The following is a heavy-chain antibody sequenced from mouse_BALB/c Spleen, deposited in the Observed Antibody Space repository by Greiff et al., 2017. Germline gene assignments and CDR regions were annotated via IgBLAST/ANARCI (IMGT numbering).Heavy chain of an antibody. J-gene: IGHJ3*01. CDR1: GFTFSSYA. Sequence: EVMLVESGGGLVKPGGSLKLSCAASGFTFSSYAMSWVRQTPEKRLEWVASISSGGSTYYPDSVKGRFTISRDNARNILYLQMSSLRSEDTAMYYCARGWDYGYDVSFAYWGQGTLVTVSA. V-gene: IGHV5-6-5*01. CDR3: ARGWDYGYDVSFAY. D-gene: IGHD2-2*01. CDR2: ISSGGST.